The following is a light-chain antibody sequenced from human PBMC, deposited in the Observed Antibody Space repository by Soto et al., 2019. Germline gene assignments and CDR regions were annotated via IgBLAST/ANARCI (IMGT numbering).Light chain of an antibody. V-gene: IGKV1-39*01. J-gene: IGKJ5*01. CDR1: QAITNN. Sequence: IHLTPSASSLSASVGDRVTIPCRASQAITNNLAWYQQKPGNPPRLLIYAATSLQSGVPSRFSGGASGKDFTLSISSLQPEDFATYYCQQSYSMPLTFGQGTRLEI. CDR2: AAT. CDR3: QQSYSMPLT.